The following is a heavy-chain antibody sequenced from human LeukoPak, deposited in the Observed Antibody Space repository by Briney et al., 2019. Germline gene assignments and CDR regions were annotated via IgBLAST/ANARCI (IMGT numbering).Heavy chain of an antibody. D-gene: IGHD6-19*01. CDR1: GFPFSSYA. CDR3: AKQGAGTSLFDY. V-gene: IGHV3-23*01. CDR2: ISGSGGST. Sequence: GGSLRLSFAASGFPFSSYAMSWVRPAPGKGLEWVSAISGSGGSTYYADSVEGRFTISRDNSKNTLYLQMNSLRAEDTAVYYCAKQGAGTSLFDYWGQGTLVTVSS. J-gene: IGHJ4*02.